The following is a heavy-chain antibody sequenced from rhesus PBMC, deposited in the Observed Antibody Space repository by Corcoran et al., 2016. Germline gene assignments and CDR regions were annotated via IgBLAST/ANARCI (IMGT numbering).Heavy chain of an antibody. Sequence: QVQLQESGPGLVKPSETLSLTCAVSGGSISSNYWSWLRQPPGKGLEWSGRIYVSGSGTNVNPSLKSRFTLSVDTSKNQLSLKLSSVTAADTAVYYCARVGVLDYFDYWGQGVLVTVSS. V-gene: IGHV4S11*01. J-gene: IGHJ4*01. CDR2: IYVSGSGT. CDR1: GGSISSNY. CDR3: ARVGVLDYFDY. D-gene: IGHD2-21*01.